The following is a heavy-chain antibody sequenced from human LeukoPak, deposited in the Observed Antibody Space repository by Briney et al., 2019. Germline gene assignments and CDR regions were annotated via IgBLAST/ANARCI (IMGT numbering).Heavy chain of an antibody. CDR3: ARGQRRLQDY. CDR1: GGXFSGYY. Sequence: SETLSLTCAVYGGXFSGYYCSWIRQPPGKGLEWIGEINHSGSTNYNPSLKSRVTISLDTSKSQISLKLSSVTAADTAVYYCARGQRRLQDYWGQGTLVTVSS. V-gene: IGHV4-34*01. CDR2: INHSGST. J-gene: IGHJ4*02.